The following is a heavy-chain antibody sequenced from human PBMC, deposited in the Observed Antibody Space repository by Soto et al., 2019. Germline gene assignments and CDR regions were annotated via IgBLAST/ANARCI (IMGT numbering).Heavy chain of an antibody. CDR2: IIPIFGTA. V-gene: IGHV1-69*01. Sequence: QVQLVQSGAKVKKPGSSVKVSCKASGGTFSSYAISWVRQAPGQGLEWMGGIIPIFGTANYAQKFQGRVTITADESTSTAYMQLSSLRSEDTAVYYCARDRTPGGDYGVYPYYYYGMDVWGQGTTVTVSS. CDR3: ARDRTPGGDYGVYPYYYYGMDV. J-gene: IGHJ6*02. D-gene: IGHD4-17*01. CDR1: GGTFSSYA.